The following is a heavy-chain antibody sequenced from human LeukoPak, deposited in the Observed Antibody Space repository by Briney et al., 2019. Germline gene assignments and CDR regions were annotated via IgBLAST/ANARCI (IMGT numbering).Heavy chain of an antibody. J-gene: IGHJ4*02. CDR1: GFTFSSYS. Sequence: PGGSLRLSCAASGFTFSSYSMNWVRQAPGKGLEWVSSISSSSSYIYYADSVKGRFTISRDNSKNTLYLQMNSLRGEDTAVYYCAKSLRTRIYYFDYWGQGTLVTVSS. V-gene: IGHV3-21*06. D-gene: IGHD1-7*01. CDR3: AKSLRTRIYYFDY. CDR2: ISSSSSYI.